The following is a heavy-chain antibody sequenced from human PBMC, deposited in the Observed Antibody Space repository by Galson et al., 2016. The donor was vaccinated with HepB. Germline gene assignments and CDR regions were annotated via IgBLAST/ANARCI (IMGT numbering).Heavy chain of an antibody. J-gene: IGHJ5*01. CDR2: NYPSDSDT. Sequence: QSGAEVKKPGESLRISCKGSGYSFTSYWIGWVRQMPGKGLEWMGINYPSDSDTRYSPSFQGPISISADKSISTAYLQWSSLEASDTAIYYCARIYGSGTYGGNNWFDSWGQGTLVTVSS. CDR3: ARIYGSGTYGGNNWFDS. D-gene: IGHD3-10*01. CDR1: GYSFTSYW. V-gene: IGHV5-51*01.